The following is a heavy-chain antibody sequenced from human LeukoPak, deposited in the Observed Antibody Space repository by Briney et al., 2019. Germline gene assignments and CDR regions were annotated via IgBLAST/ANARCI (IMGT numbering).Heavy chain of an antibody. Sequence: PGGSLRLSCAASGFTFSDHYMDWLRQAPGKGLEWVGHTRNKANSYTTEYAASVKGRFTISRDYSKNSLYLQMNSLKTEDTAVYYCGRASMRGILYYFDCSGQGTMVTVSS. V-gene: IGHV3-72*01. D-gene: IGHD1-26*01. CDR2: TRNKANSYTT. CDR3: GRASMRGILYYFDC. J-gene: IGHJ4*02. CDR1: GFTFSDHY.